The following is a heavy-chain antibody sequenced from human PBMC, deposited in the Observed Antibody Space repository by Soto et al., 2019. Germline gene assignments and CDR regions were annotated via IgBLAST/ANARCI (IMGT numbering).Heavy chain of an antibody. CDR3: SSSSWYERWFDP. CDR1: GFTFTNYV. V-gene: IGHV3-23*01. Sequence: EVQLLESGGGLVQPGGSLRLSCAASGFTFTNYVMTWVRQAPGKGLQWVSTISGSGVDIYYADSVKGRFSMSRDNSKNTVFLQMHSLRGEDTAVYYCSSSSWYERWFDPWGQGTLVTVSS. CDR2: ISGSGVDI. J-gene: IGHJ5*02. D-gene: IGHD6-13*01.